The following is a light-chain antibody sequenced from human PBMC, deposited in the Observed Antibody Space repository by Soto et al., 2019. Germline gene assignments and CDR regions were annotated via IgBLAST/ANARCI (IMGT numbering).Light chain of an antibody. CDR3: QWYSGSQT. V-gene: IGKV3-20*01. J-gene: IGKJ4*01. CDR2: GAS. CDR1: QSVNSLY. Sequence: EIVLTQSPGTLSLSPGERATLSCRASQSVNSLYLAWYQQKPGQAPRLLIYGASSRATGIPDRFSGSGSGTDFTLTISRLEPEDLAVYCCQWYSGSQTFGGGTKVEIK.